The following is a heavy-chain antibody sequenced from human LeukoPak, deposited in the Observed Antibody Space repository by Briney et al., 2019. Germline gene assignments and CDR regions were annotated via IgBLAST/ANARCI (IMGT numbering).Heavy chain of an antibody. V-gene: IGHV4-59*01. Sequence: WETLSLTCTVSGGSISSDYWTWLRQPPGKGLEWIGYIDYSGSTNYNSSLKSRVAISVDTSKNQFSLKLSSVTAADTAVYYCARVLVEVPYYDILTGYFIRSRVAHWGQGTLVIVSS. CDR3: ARVLVEVPYYDILTGYFIRSRVAH. J-gene: IGHJ5*02. D-gene: IGHD3-9*01. CDR2: IDYSGST. CDR1: GGSISSDY.